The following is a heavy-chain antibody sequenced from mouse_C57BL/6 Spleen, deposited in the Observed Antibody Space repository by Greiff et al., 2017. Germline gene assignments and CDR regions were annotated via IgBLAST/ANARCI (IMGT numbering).Heavy chain of an antibody. Sequence: EVKLMESGPGLVKPSQSLSLTCSVTGYSITSGYYWNWIRQFPGNKLEWMGYISYDGSNNYNPSLKNRISITRDTSKNQFFLKLNSVTTEDTATYYCARRDYSKGGLYAMDYWGQGTSVTVSS. CDR1: GYSITSGYY. V-gene: IGHV3-6*01. CDR3: ARRDYSKGGLYAMDY. J-gene: IGHJ4*01. D-gene: IGHD2-5*01. CDR2: ISYDGSN.